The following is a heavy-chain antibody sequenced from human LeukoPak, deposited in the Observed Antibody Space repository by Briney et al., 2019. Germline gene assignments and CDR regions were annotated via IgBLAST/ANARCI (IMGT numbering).Heavy chain of an antibody. D-gene: IGHD3-22*01. J-gene: IGHJ4*02. Sequence: SETLSLTCTVSGGSISSGDYYWSWIRQPPGKGLEWIGYIYYSGSTYYNPSLKSRVTISVDTSKNQFSLKLSSVTAADTAVYYCARRVPYYYDSSGLDYWGQGTLVTVSS. CDR3: ARRVPYYYDSSGLDY. CDR2: IYYSGST. V-gene: IGHV4-30-4*01. CDR1: GGSISSGDYY.